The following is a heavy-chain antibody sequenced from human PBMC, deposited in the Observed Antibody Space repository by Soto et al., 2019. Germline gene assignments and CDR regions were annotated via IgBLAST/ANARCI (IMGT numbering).Heavy chain of an antibody. V-gene: IGHV3-23*01. D-gene: IGHD7-27*01. CDR2: INTNGNR. Sequence: PGGSLRLSCAASGFPFTSYGVSWVRQAPGKGLEWVSTINTNGNRHYADSVKGRFTISRDSSESMLYLDMNNLRAEDTALYYCARKLGVGHYPFRHWGQGTLVTGSA. CDR3: ARKLGVGHYPFRH. J-gene: IGHJ4*02. CDR1: GFPFTSYG.